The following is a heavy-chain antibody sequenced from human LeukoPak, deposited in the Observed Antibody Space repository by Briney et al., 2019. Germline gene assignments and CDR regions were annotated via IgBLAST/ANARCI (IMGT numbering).Heavy chain of an antibody. Sequence: PGGSLRLSCAASGFTFSSYWMHWVRQAPGKGLEWVSSISSSSSYIYYADSVKGRFTISRDNAKNSLYLQMNSLRAEDTAVYYCARDRDAPAPPVVDYWGQGTLVTVSS. CDR3: ARDRDAPAPPVVDY. J-gene: IGHJ4*02. V-gene: IGHV3-21*01. D-gene: IGHD2-2*01. CDR2: ISSSSSYI. CDR1: GFTFSSYW.